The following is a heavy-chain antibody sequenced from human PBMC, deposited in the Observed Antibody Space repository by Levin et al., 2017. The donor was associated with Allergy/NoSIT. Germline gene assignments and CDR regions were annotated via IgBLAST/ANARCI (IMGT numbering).Heavy chain of an antibody. J-gene: IGHJ4*02. V-gene: IGHV3-23*01. CDR2: ISGSGGST. CDR1: GFTFSSYA. CDR3: ANRIAAGVYYFDY. Sequence: GGSLRLSCAASGFTFSSYAMSWVRQAPGKGLEWVSAISGSGGSTYYADSVKGRFTISRDNSKNTLYLQMNSLRAEDTAVYYCANRIAAGVYYFDYWGQGTLVTVSS. D-gene: IGHD6-13*01.